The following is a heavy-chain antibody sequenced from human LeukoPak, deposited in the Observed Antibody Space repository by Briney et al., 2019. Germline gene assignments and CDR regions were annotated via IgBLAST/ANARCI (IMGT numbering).Heavy chain of an antibody. CDR1: GYTFTGYY. CDR3: ARGKHGSGSFTMAYYYYYMDV. V-gene: IGHV1-2*02. J-gene: IGHJ6*03. D-gene: IGHD3-10*01. Sequence: EASVKVSCKASGYTFTGYYMHWVRQAPGQGLEWMGWINPNSGGTNYAQKFQGRVTMTRDTSISTAYMELSRLRSDDTAVYYCARGKHGSGSFTMAYYYYYMDVWGKGTTVTVSS. CDR2: INPNSGGT.